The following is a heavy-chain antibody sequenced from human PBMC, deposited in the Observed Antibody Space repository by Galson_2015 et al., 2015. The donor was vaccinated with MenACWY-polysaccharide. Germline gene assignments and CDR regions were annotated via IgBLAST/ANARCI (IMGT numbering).Heavy chain of an antibody. CDR3: ARGYSAYD. J-gene: IGHJ4*02. CDR2: IKSDGSST. CDR1: GSTFSTYW. Sequence: SLRLSCAASGSTFSTYWMHWVRQAPGKGLVWVSRIKSDGSSTNYADSVKGRFTISRDNAKNTLYLQMNSLRAEDTALYYCARGYSAYDWGQGTLVTVS. D-gene: IGHD5-12*01. V-gene: IGHV3-74*01.